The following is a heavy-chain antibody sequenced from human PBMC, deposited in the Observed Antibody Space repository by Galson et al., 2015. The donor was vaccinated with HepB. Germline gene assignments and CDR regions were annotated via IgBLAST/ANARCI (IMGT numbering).Heavy chain of an antibody. CDR3: ARDNSSGYLEHDAFDI. D-gene: IGHD3-22*01. V-gene: IGHV6-1*01. CDR1: GDSVSSNSAA. Sequence: CAISGDSVSSNSAAWNWIRQSPSRGLEWLGRTYYRSKWYNDYAVSVKSRITINPDTSKNQFSLQLNSVTPEDTAVYYCARDNSSGYLEHDAFDIWGQGTMVTVSS. J-gene: IGHJ3*02. CDR2: TYYRSKWYN.